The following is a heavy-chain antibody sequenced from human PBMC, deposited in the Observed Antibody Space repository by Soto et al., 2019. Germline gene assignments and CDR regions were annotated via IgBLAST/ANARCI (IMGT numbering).Heavy chain of an antibody. CDR1: GGSISSSSYY. V-gene: IGHV4-39*01. CDR3: ARHVYVSWFDP. Sequence: QLQLQESGPGLVKPSETLSLTCTVSGGSISSSSYYWGWIRQPPGKGLEWIGSIYYSGSTYYNPSLKSRVTISVDTSKNQFSLKLSSVTAADTAVYYCARHVYVSWFDPWGQGTLVTVSS. J-gene: IGHJ5*02. D-gene: IGHD3-16*01. CDR2: IYYSGST.